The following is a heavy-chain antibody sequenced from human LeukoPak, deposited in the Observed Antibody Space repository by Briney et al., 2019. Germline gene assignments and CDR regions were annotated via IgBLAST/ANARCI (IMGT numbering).Heavy chain of an antibody. J-gene: IGHJ6*03. CDR2: TNPNSGNT. CDR1: GYTFTSYD. V-gene: IGHV1-8*01. Sequence: GASVKVSCKASGYTFTSYDINWLRQATGQGLEWMGWTNPNSGNTGYAQKFQGRVTMTRNTSISTAYMELSSLRSEDTAVYYCAREGHDYYYYYYMDVWGKGTTVTVSS. CDR3: AREGHDYYYYYYMDV.